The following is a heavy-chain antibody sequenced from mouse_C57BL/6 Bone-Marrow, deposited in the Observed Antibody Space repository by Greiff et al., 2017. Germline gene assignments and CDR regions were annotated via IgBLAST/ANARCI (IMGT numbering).Heavy chain of an antibody. V-gene: IGHV3-6*01. CDR2: ISYAGSN. CDR1: GYSITSGYY. Sequence: EVKLMESGPGLVKPSQSLSLTCSVTGYSITSGYYWNWIRQFPGNKLEWMGSISYAGSNTYNPSLKNRISITRDTSKNQFFLKLNSVTTEDTATYYCARDYYGYDGYFDYWGQGTTRTVSS. CDR3: ARDYYGYDGYFDY. J-gene: IGHJ2*01. D-gene: IGHD2-2*01.